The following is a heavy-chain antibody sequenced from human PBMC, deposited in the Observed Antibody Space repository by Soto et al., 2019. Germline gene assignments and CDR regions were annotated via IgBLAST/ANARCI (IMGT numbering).Heavy chain of an antibody. V-gene: IGHV1-18*01. D-gene: IGHD1-1*01. CDR3: ARGRYGDY. J-gene: IGHJ4*02. Sequence: QVHLVQSGAEVKKPGASVKVSRKGSGYAFTTYGITWVRQAPGQGLEWMGWISAHSGNTNYAQKLQGRVTVTRDTSTSTAYMELRSLRSDDTAVYYCARGRYGDYWGQGALVTVSS. CDR2: ISAHSGNT. CDR1: GYAFTTYG.